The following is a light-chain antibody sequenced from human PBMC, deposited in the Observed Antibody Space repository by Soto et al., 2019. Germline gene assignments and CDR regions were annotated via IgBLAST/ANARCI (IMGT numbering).Light chain of an antibody. CDR1: QGIDSS. J-gene: IGKJ5*01. CDR2: AAS. V-gene: IGKV1-9*01. CDR3: QQLHDYPIT. Sequence: DIQMTQSPSSLSASVGDRLTITCRASQGIDSSLAWYQKKPGKAPKLLIFAASSLQSGVPSRFSGSGSGTDFTLTISSLQPEDFETYYCQQLHDYPITFGQGTRLEIK.